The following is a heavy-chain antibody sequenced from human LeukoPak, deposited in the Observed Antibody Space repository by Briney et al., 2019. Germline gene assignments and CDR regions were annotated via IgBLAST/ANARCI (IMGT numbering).Heavy chain of an antibody. V-gene: IGHV3-23*01. Sequence: GGSLRLSCAASGFTVSSNYMSWARQAPGKGLEWVSAISGSGANTYYSDSVKGRFTISRDNSKDTLYLQMNSLRAEDTAIYFCARRKYDSSGFDYWGQETLVTVSS. D-gene: IGHD3-22*01. CDR2: ISGSGANT. CDR1: GFTVSSNY. J-gene: IGHJ4*02. CDR3: ARRKYDSSGFDY.